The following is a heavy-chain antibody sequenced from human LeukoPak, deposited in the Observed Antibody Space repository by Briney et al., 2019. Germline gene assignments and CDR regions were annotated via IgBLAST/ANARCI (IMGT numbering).Heavy chain of an antibody. CDR2: INPNSGGT. CDR1: GYTFTSYY. Sequence: GASVKVSCKASGYTFTSYYMHWVRQAPGQGLEWMGWINPNSGGTNYAQKFQGRVTMTRDTSISTVYMELSRLRSDDTAVHYCARDPLYGSGSYFFDFWGQGTLVTVSS. CDR3: ARDPLYGSGSYFFDF. J-gene: IGHJ4*02. V-gene: IGHV1-2*02. D-gene: IGHD3-10*01.